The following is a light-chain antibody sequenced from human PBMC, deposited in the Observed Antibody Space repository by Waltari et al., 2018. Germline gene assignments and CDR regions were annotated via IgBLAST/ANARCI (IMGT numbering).Light chain of an antibody. CDR3: QSADSSGSVV. CDR1: ALSKQY. Sequence: SFELTQPSSLSVSPGQTARITCSGDALSKQYAHWHQQRPGLAPVLVIYKDSERPSGIPGRFAGSSSGTTVTLTISGVQAEDEADYYCQSADSSGSVVFGGGTKLTVL. J-gene: IGLJ2*01. V-gene: IGLV3-25*03. CDR2: KDS.